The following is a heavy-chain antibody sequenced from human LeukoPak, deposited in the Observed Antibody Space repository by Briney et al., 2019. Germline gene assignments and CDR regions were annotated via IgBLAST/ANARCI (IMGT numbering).Heavy chain of an antibody. CDR3: ERDSWSMVRGVSDYYYMDV. D-gene: IGHD3-10*01. CDR1: GFTFSSYS. V-gene: IGHV3-21*01. Sequence: GGSLRLSCAASGFTFSSYSMNWVRQAPGNGLEWVSSISSSSSYIYYADSVKGRFTISRDNAKNSLYLQMNSLRAEDTAVYYCERDSWSMVRGVSDYYYMDVWGKGTTVTVSS. J-gene: IGHJ6*03. CDR2: ISSSSSYI.